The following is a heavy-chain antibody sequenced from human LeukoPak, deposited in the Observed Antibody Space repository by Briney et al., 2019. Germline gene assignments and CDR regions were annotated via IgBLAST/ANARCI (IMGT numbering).Heavy chain of an antibody. J-gene: IGHJ6*03. CDR2: INHSGST. CDR3: ARNMVFRYYYYYYMDV. Sequence: SETLSLTCAVYGGSFSGYYWSWIRQPPGKGLEWIGEINHSGSTNYNPSLKSRVTISVDTSKNQFSLKLSSVTAADTAVYYCARNMVFRYYYYYYMDVWGKGTTVTISS. D-gene: IGHD2-8*01. CDR1: GGSFSGYY. V-gene: IGHV4-34*01.